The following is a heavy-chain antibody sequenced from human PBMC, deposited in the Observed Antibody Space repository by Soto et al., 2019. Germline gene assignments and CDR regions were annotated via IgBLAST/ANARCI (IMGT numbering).Heavy chain of an antibody. CDR1: GGSITGTTSY. J-gene: IGHJ4*02. Sequence: QLQLQESGPGLVKASETLSLTCTVSGGSITGTTSYWGWIRQSPGTGLEWIGSVYYSGHTYENPFFKGRVSLSVDTSKNPFSLNMSSVTSADTAFYYCARQNVLYYTHHFDYWGQGTLVTVFS. CDR2: VYYSGHT. D-gene: IGHD3-3*01. V-gene: IGHV4-39*01. CDR3: ARQNVLYYTHHFDY.